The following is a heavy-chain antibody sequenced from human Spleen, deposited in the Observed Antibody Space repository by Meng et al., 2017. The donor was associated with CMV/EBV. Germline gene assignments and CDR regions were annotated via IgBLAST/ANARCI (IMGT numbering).Heavy chain of an antibody. CDR2: ISHSGST. V-gene: IGHV4-34*01. Sequence: GSLRLSCAVYGGSFSGFYWSWIRQPPGKGLEWIGAISHSGSTNYKPPLKSRVTISVDTSKNQFSLRLNSLTAADTAVYYCARAMGSPPRSKLLGSRRTRDFYYTLDVWGQGTTVTVSS. CDR3: ARAMGSPPRSKLLGSRRTRDFYYTLDV. CDR1: GGSFSGFY. J-gene: IGHJ6*02. D-gene: IGHD1-26*01.